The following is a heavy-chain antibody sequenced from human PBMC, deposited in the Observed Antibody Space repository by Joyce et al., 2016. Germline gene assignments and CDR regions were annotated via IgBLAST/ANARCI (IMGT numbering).Heavy chain of an antibody. D-gene: IGHD1-7*01. CDR1: GGSFNRYT. J-gene: IGHJ4*02. V-gene: IGHV1-69*18. Sequence: QVQLVQSGAEVKKPGSSVKVSCKASGGSFNRYTINWVRQAPGRGVGWMGRIIPLSGTTNCTQKFQNRVTITADGLTSTVNMERFRMGSDNTAEYFCARGGGAPGTADRLDYWGQGTLVIVSS. CDR3: ARGGGAPGTADRLDY. CDR2: IIPLSGTT.